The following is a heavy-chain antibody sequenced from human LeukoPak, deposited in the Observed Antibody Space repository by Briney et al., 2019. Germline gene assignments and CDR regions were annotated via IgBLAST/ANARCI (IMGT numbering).Heavy chain of an antibody. CDR2: ISYDGSNK. D-gene: IGHD6-19*01. CDR1: GFTFSSYG. J-gene: IGHJ5*02. CDR3: AKDRASGSGSYSYRGFDH. Sequence: GGSLRLSCAASGFTFSSYGMHWVRQAPGKGLEWVAVISYDGSNKYYADSVKGRFTISRDNSKNTLYLQMNSLRAEDTAVYYCAKDRASGSGSYSYRGFDHWGQGTLVTVSS. V-gene: IGHV3-30*18.